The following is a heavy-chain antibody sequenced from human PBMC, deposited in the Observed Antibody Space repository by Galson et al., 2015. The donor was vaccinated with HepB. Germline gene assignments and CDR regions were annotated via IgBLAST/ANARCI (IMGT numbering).Heavy chain of an antibody. CDR2: IRSKAYGGTT. CDR1: GFTFGDYA. CDR3: TTGGSVVVVTNGRDFDY. D-gene: IGHD2-21*02. J-gene: IGHJ4*02. Sequence: SLRLSCAASGFTFGDYAMSWVRQAPGKGLEWVGFIRSKAYGGTTEYAASVKGRFTISRDDSKSIAYLQMNSLKTEDTAVYYCTTGGSVVVVTNGRDFDYWGQGTLVTVSS. V-gene: IGHV3-49*04.